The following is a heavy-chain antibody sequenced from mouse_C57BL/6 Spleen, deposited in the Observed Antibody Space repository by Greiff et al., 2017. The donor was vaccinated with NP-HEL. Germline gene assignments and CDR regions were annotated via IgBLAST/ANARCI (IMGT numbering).Heavy chain of an antibody. D-gene: IGHD1-1*01. V-gene: IGHV1-69*01. CDR2: IDPSASYT. J-gene: IGHJ3*01. CDR3: ARYYGSSSWFAY. Sequence: VQLQQPGAELVMPGASVKLSCKASGYTFTSYWTHWVKQRPGQGLEWIGEIDPSASYTTYNQKFKGKSTLTVDKSSSTAYMQLSSLTSEDSAVYYCARYYGSSSWFAYWGQGTLVTVSA. CDR1: GYTFTSYW.